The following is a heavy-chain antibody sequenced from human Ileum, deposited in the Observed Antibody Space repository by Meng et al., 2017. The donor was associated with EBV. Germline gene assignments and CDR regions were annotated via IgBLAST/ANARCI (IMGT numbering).Heavy chain of an antibody. D-gene: IGHD6-13*01. CDR3: ARGWAAPGTSWFDL. CDR2: IIPKFGST. V-gene: IGHV1-69*01. J-gene: IGHJ5*02. Sequence: QVHLVQSGAEVKKPGSSVKVSCKTSGGAFGDHAFSWVRQAPGQGLEWMGGIIPKFGSTNYAQRFQARVTITADAFTNTAYMELSSLKSEDTAVYYCARGWAAPGTSWFDLWGQGTLVTVSS. CDR1: GGAFGDHA.